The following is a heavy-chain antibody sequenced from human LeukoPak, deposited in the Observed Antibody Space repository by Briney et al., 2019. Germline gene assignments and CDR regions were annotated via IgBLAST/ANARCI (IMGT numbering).Heavy chain of an antibody. J-gene: IGHJ4*02. V-gene: IGHV5-10-1*01. D-gene: IGHD3-22*01. CDR3: TRHAPYYDSSGYYYI. CDR2: IDPSDSYT. CDR1: GYSFTSYW. Sequence: GESLKISCKGSGYSFTSYWISWVRQMPGKGLEWMGRIDPSDSYTNYSPSFQGHVTISADKSISTAYLQWSSLKASDTAMYYCTRHAPYYDSSGYYYIWGQGTLVTVSS.